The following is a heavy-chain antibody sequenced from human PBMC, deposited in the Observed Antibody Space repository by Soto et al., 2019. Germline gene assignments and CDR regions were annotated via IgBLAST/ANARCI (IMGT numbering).Heavy chain of an antibody. CDR1: GFTFSSYA. Sequence: PGGSLRLSCAASGFTFSSYAMSWVRQAPGKGLEWVSAISGSGGSTYYADSVKGRFTISRDNSKNTLYLQMNSLRAEDTAVYYCAKDWVVVTADYYYGMDVWGQGTTATVSS. D-gene: IGHD2-21*02. J-gene: IGHJ6*02. CDR3: AKDWVVVTADYYYGMDV. V-gene: IGHV3-23*01. CDR2: ISGSGGST.